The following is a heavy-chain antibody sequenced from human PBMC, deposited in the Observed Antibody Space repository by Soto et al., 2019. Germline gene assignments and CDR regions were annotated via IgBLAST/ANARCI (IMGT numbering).Heavy chain of an antibody. CDR2: VHSGGST. V-gene: IGHV3-53*01. D-gene: IGHD2-21*01. CDR1: GFSVSSNY. CDR3: AKDVLGGECPEY. J-gene: IGHJ4*02. Sequence: EVQLVESGGGLIQPGGSLSLSCAVSGFSVSSNYMNWVRQAPGKGLEWVSVVHSGGSTYYADSVKGRFTFSRDNSKNTRYIQMNSPAAQDTAGHYCAKDVLGGECPEYWGQGTLVTVSS.